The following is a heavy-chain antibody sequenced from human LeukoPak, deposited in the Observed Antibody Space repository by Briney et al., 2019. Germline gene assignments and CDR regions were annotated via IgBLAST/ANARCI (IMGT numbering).Heavy chain of an antibody. CDR1: GGSISSSSYY. V-gene: IGHV4-39*01. CDR3: AGMPDYDFWSGYPC. Sequence: PSETLSLTCTVSGGSISSSSYYWGWIRQPPGKGLEWIGSIYYSGSTYYNPSLKSRVTISVDTSKNQFSLKLSSMTAADTAVYYCAGMPDYDFWSGYPCWGQGTLVTVSS. CDR2: IYYSGST. J-gene: IGHJ4*02. D-gene: IGHD3-3*01.